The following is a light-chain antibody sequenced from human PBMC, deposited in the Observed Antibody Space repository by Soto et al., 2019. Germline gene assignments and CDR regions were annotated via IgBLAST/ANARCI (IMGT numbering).Light chain of an antibody. CDR2: NAS. J-gene: IGKJ1*01. V-gene: IGKV3-20*01. CDR3: QQYGSSPQT. Sequence: EIVLTQSPGTLSLSPGERATLSCRASQSVRSSYLAWYQQKPGQAPRLLIYNASSRATGIPDRFSGSGSGTDFSLTIIRLEPEDFAVYYSQQYGSSPQTFGQGTKVEIK. CDR1: QSVRSSY.